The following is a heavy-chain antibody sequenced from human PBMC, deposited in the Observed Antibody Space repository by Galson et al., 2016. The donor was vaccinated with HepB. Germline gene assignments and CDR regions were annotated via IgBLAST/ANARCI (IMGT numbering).Heavy chain of an antibody. V-gene: IGHV3-23*01. D-gene: IGHD5-18*01. CDR1: GFTFSSYA. CDR2: ISGSGGGGNT. Sequence: SLRLSCAASGFTFSSYAMHWVRQAPGKGLEWISVISGSGGGGNTDYADSVRGRFTISRDSSKNTVDLQMSSLRAEDTAVYFCAKGTTYSTSRGPNDYWGQGTLVIVSS. CDR3: AKGTTYSTSRGPNDY. J-gene: IGHJ4*02.